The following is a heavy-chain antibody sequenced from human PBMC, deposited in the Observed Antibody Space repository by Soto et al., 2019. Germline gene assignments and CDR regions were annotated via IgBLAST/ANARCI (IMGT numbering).Heavy chain of an antibody. CDR2: IYHYGNP. CDR3: ARDVGSGRLDY. J-gene: IGHJ4*02. Sequence: QLQLQESGSGLVKPSQTLSLTCAVSGGSIDDYSWSWIRQPPGKGLEWIGYIYHYGNPHYNASLRXRXPXSXNRSKNPFSLNLRSVTAADTAVYYCARDVGSGRLDYWGQGSLVTVSS. V-gene: IGHV4-30-2*01. CDR1: GGSIDDYS. D-gene: IGHD3-16*01.